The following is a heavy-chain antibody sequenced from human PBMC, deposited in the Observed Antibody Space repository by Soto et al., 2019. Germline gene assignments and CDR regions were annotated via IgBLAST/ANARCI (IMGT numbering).Heavy chain of an antibody. Sequence: GGSLRLSCAASGFTFSSYGMHWVRQAPGKGLEWVAVISYDGSNKYYADSVKGRFTISRDNSKNTLYLQMNSLRAEDTAVYYCAKERHYDSPFDYWGQGTLVTVSS. J-gene: IGHJ4*02. CDR2: ISYDGSNK. CDR3: AKERHYDSPFDY. V-gene: IGHV3-30*18. CDR1: GFTFSSYG. D-gene: IGHD3-22*01.